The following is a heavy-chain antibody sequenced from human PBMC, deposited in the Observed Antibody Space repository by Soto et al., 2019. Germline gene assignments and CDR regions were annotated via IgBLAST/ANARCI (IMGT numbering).Heavy chain of an antibody. Sequence: GGFLKLACEASGFILSNALMGWVSQAPGKGLKWVGRIKSKADGGTTNYAAPVKGRFNISRDGSKNTLYLQMNGLKTEDTAVYYCTTGWSSKDYWGQGTLVTVSS. CDR3: TTGWSSKDY. V-gene: IGHV3-15*01. J-gene: IGHJ4*02. CDR2: IKSKADGGTT. CDR1: GFILSNAL. D-gene: IGHD3-3*01.